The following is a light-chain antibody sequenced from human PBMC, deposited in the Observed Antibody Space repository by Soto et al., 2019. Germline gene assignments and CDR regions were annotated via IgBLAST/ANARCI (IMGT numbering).Light chain of an antibody. Sequence: DIQMTQSPSTLSASVGDRVTITCRASQSISSWLAWYQQKPGKAPKSLIYKASSLESGVPSRFSGSGSGTEFTLTISCLQPDDFATYYCQQYNSYPWTFGQGNKVDIK. CDR1: QSISSW. V-gene: IGKV1-5*03. J-gene: IGKJ1*01. CDR2: KAS. CDR3: QQYNSYPWT.